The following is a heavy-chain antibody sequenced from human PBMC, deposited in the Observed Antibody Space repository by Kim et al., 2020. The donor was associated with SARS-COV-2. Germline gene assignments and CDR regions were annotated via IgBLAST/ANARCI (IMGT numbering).Heavy chain of an antibody. J-gene: IGHJ4*02. D-gene: IGHD3-10*01. V-gene: IGHV4-39*01. CDR2: IYYSGST. CDR3: ARTGARGVIHKPNFDY. Sequence: SETLSLTCTVSGGSISSSSYYWGWIRQPPGKGLEWIGSIYYSGSTYYNPSLKSRVTISVDTSKNQFSLKLSSVTAADTAVYYCARTGARGVIHKPNFDYWGQGTLVTVSS. CDR1: GGSISSSSYY.